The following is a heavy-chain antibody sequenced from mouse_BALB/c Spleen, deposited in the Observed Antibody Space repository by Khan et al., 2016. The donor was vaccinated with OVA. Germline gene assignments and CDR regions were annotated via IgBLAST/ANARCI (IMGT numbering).Heavy chain of an antibody. CDR3: TRGGGGNRFAY. Sequence: VQLQESGAELVRPGVSVKISCKGSGYTFTDFTMHWVKQSHAMNLEWIGVISTYYGDVTYNQKFKGKATMTVDKSSSTAYMELARLTSEDSAMYDVTRGGGGNRFAYWGQGTLVTVSA. CDR2: ISTYYGDV. CDR1: GYTFTDFT. V-gene: IGHV1S137*01. J-gene: IGHJ3*01.